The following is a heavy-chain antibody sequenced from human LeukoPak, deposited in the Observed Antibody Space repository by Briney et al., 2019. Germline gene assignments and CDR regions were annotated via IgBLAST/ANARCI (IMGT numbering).Heavy chain of an antibody. CDR2: IRYDGSNR. CDR3: AKEKYYYDSSGYPPAGS. V-gene: IGHV3-30*02. CDR1: GFTFSSYG. J-gene: IGHJ5*02. D-gene: IGHD3-22*01. Sequence: PGGSLRLSCAASGFTFSSYGMHWVRQAPGKGLEWVAFIRYDGSNRYYADSVKGRFTISRDNSKNTLYLQMNSLRAEDTAVYYCAKEKYYYDSSGYPPAGSWGQGTLVTVSS.